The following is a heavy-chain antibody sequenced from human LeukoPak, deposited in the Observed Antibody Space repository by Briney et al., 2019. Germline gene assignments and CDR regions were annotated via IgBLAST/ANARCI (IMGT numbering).Heavy chain of an antibody. CDR3: ARGSPTYYDFWSGYSGGDAFDI. V-gene: IGHV4-4*02. CDR2: IYHSGST. Sequence: SETLSLTCAVSGGSITSNNLWSWVRQPPGKGLEWIGEIYHSGSTNYNPSLMSRVTISLDTSKNQFSLKLSSVTAADTAVYYCARGSPTYYDFWSGYSGGDAFDIWGQGTMVTVSS. D-gene: IGHD3-3*01. J-gene: IGHJ3*02. CDR1: GGSITSNNL.